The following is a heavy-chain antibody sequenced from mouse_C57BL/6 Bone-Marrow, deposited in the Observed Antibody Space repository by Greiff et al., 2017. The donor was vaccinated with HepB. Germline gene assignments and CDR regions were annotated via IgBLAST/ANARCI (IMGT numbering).Heavy chain of an antibody. CDR2: ISDGGSYT. V-gene: IGHV5-4*01. Sequence: EVQRVESGGGLVKPGGSLKLSCAASGFTFSSYAMSWVRQTPGKRLEWVATISDGGSYTYYPDNVKGRFTISRDNAKNNLYLQMSHLKSEDTAMYYCARNWAFDYWGQGTTLTVSS. CDR1: GFTFSSYA. CDR3: ARNWAFDY. D-gene: IGHD4-1*01. J-gene: IGHJ2*01.